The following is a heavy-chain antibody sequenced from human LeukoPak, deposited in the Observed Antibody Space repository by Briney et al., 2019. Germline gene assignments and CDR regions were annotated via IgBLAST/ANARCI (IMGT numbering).Heavy chain of an antibody. CDR3: VAYYYDSSGYKDY. D-gene: IGHD3-22*01. CDR2: IYYSGST. Sequence: SETLSLTCTVSGGSISSYYWSLIRQPPGKGLEWIGYIYYSGSTNYNPSLKSRVTISVDTSKNQFSLKLSSVTAADTAVYYCVAYYYDSSGYKDYWGQGTLVTVSS. J-gene: IGHJ4*02. V-gene: IGHV4-59*01. CDR1: GGSISSYY.